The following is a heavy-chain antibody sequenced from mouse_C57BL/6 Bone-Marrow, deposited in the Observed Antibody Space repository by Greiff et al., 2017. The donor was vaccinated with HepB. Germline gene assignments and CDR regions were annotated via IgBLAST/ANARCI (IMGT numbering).Heavy chain of an antibody. Sequence: EVQLQHSGPELVKPGASVKISCKASFYSFTGYYMNWVKQSPEKSLEWIGDINPSTGGTTYNQKFKAKATLTVDKSSSTAYMQLKSLTSEDSAVYYCAYYGFDYWGQGTTLTVSS. CDR3: AYYGFDY. J-gene: IGHJ2*01. CDR1: FYSFTGYY. V-gene: IGHV1-42*01. D-gene: IGHD1-1*01. CDR2: INPSTGGT.